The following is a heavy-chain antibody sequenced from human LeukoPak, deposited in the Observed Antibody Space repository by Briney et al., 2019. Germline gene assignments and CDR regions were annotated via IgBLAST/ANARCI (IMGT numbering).Heavy chain of an antibody. D-gene: IGHD2-2*01. J-gene: IGHJ4*02. CDR2: IKEDGDEK. CDR3: ARWGSAEGEFDY. CDR1: GFTFSSYW. V-gene: IGHV3-7*01. Sequence: GGSLGLSCATSGFTFSSYWMTWVRQAPGKGLEWVANIKEDGDEKYYVDSVKGRFSISRDNAKKSLYLQMNSLRAEDTAVYYCARWGSAEGEFDYWGQGTLVTVSS.